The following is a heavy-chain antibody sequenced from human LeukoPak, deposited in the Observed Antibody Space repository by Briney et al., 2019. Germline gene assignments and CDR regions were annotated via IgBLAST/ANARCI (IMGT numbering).Heavy chain of an antibody. D-gene: IGHD3-3*01. Sequence: ASVKVSCKASGYTFTSYGISWVRQAPGQGLEWMGWISAYNGNTNYAQKLQGRVTMTTDTSTSTAYMELRSLRSDDTAVYYCARDSRFLEWLLDYYYYGMDVWGQGTTVTVSS. CDR2: ISAYNGNT. V-gene: IGHV1-18*01. CDR1: GYTFTSYG. J-gene: IGHJ6*02. CDR3: ARDSRFLEWLLDYYYYGMDV.